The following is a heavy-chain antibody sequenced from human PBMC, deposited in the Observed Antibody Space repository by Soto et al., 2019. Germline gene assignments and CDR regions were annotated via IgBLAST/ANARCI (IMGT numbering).Heavy chain of an antibody. V-gene: IGHV3-30*18. CDR1: GFTFSSYG. CDR3: AKVAGSYGDYAFDY. Sequence: QVQLVESGGGVVQPGRSLRLSCAASGFTFSSYGMHWVRQAPGRGLYWVAAISYNGLNKYYADSVKGRFTISRDNSNSTLYLPMTRLRAEDTAVFYCAKVAGSYGDYAFDYWRQGTLVTVSS. J-gene: IGHJ4*02. D-gene: IGHD4-17*01. CDR2: ISYNGLNK.